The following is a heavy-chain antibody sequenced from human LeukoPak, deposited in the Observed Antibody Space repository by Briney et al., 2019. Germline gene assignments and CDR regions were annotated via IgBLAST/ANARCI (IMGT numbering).Heavy chain of an antibody. CDR3: ARDLSGGMYYFDY. D-gene: IGHD6-19*01. Sequence: ASVKVSCKASGYTFTSYDINWVRQATGQGLEWMGWMNPNSGNTGYEQKFQGRVTMTRDTSTSTVYMELSSLRSEDTAVYYCARDLSGGMYYFDYWGQGTLVTVSS. J-gene: IGHJ4*02. CDR2: MNPNSGNT. V-gene: IGHV1-8*01. CDR1: GYTFTSYD.